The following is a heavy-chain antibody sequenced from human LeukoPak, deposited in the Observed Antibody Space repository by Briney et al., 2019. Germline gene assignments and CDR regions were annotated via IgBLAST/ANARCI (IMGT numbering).Heavy chain of an antibody. D-gene: IGHD3-3*01. CDR1: GGSISSYY. CDR3: ARAGYDFWSGYLGYYYYGMDV. CDR2: IYYSGST. Sequence: SETLSLTCTVSGGSISSYYWSWIRQPPGKGLEWIGYIYYSGSTNYNPSLKSRVTISVDTSKNQFSLKLSSVTAADTAVYYCARAGYDFWSGYLGYYYYGMDVWGQGTTVTVSS. V-gene: IGHV4-59*01. J-gene: IGHJ6*02.